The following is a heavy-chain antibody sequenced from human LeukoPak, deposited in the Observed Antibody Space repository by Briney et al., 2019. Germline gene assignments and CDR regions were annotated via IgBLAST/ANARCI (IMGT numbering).Heavy chain of an antibody. D-gene: IGHD3-10*01. CDR2: IYYSGNT. J-gene: IGHJ4*02. Sequence: SETLSLTCTVSGGSISSYYWSWIRQPPGKGLEWIGYIYYSGNTNYNPSLKSRVTISVDTSKNQFSLKLSSVTAADTAVYYYATDNSYGSGSYYTWGQGTLVTVSS. V-gene: IGHV4-59*01. CDR3: ATDNSYGSGSYYT. CDR1: GGSISSYY.